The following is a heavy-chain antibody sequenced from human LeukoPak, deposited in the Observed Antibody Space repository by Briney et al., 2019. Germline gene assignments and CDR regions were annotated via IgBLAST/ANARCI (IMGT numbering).Heavy chain of an antibody. CDR1: GYTFTSYG. CDR2: ISAYNGNT. V-gene: IGHV1-18*01. D-gene: IGHD6-19*01. J-gene: IGHJ4*02. Sequence: ASVKVSCKASGYTFTSYGISWVRQAPGQGLEWMGWISAYNGNTNYAQKLQGRVTITRNTSISTAYMELSSLRSEDTAVYYCARGLRQWLVNVLGNLFDYWGQGTLVTVSS. CDR3: ARGLRQWLVNVLGNLFDY.